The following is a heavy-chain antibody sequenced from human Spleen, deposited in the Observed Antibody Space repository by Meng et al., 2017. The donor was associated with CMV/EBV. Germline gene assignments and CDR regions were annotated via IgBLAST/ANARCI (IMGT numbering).Heavy chain of an antibody. J-gene: IGHJ4*02. Sequence: SVKVSCKASGGTLNPYAINWVRQARGQGLEWMAGIIPMHGTTKYAQKFQGRVAVTTDESTSTAYMEMSSLRSEDTAVYYCARDNRWDTSIIFDYWGQGTLVTVSS. CDR2: IIPMHGTT. V-gene: IGHV1-69*05. CDR1: GGTLNPYA. D-gene: IGHD5-18*01. CDR3: ARDNRWDTSIIFDY.